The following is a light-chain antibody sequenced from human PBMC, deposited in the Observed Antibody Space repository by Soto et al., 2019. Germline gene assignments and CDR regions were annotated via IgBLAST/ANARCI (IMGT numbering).Light chain of an antibody. CDR2: LGS. Sequence: DIVMTQPPFSQPVTLGEPASISCRSSQSLLQSNGYDYLDWYLQRPGQSPHLLIYLGSNRASGVPTRFSGTGSGTDFTLKISRVEADDVGVYYCMQALQSPPTFGQGTKLDIK. CDR3: MQALQSPPT. J-gene: IGKJ2*01. V-gene: IGKV2-28*01. CDR1: QSLLQSNGYDY.